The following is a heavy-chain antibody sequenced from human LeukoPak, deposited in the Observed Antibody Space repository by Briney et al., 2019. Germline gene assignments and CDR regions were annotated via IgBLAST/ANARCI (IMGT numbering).Heavy chain of an antibody. V-gene: IGHV4-59*12. CDR1: GGSISSYY. J-gene: IGHJ4*02. CDR3: ARESGAALCY. D-gene: IGHD1-26*01. CDR2: IHHTGST. Sequence: SETLSLTCTVSGGSISSYYWSWIRQPPGKGLEWIGEIHHTGSTNYNSSLKSRVTISVDKSKNQFSLTLSSVTAADAAVYYCARESGAALCYWGQGTLVTVSS.